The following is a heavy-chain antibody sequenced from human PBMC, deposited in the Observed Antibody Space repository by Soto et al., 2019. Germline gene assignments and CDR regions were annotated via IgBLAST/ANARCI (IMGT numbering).Heavy chain of an antibody. CDR2: ISADNGNT. V-gene: IGHV1-18*01. D-gene: IGHD2-15*01. CDR3: ARAPGVPYCRGVSCDQYYFDY. Sequence: QVQLVQSGAEVKKPGDSVKVSCKASGYTFTSDGISWVRQAPGQGLEWMGWISADNGNTNYAQKLQARVTNTTDTPTSKAYMELRSLRSDDTAVYYCARAPGVPYCRGVSCDQYYFDYWGQGTLVTVSS. CDR1: GYTFTSDG. J-gene: IGHJ4*02.